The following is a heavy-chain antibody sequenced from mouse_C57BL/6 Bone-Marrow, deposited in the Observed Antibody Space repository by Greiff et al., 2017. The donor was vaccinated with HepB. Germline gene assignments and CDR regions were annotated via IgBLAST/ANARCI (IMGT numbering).Heavy chain of an antibody. CDR3: ARGGLRREAWFAY. Sequence: VQLQQPGAELVRPGTSVKLSCKASGYTFTSYWMHWVKQRPGQGLEWIGVIDPSDSYTNYNQKFKGKATLTVDTSSSTAYMQLSSLTSEDSAVYYCARGGLRREAWFAYWGQGTLVTVSA. CDR1: GYTFTSYW. CDR2: IDPSDSYT. J-gene: IGHJ3*01. D-gene: IGHD2-2*01. V-gene: IGHV1-59*01.